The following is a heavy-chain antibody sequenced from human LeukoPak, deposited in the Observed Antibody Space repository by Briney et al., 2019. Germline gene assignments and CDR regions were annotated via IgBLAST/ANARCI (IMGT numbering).Heavy chain of an antibody. D-gene: IGHD3-10*01. V-gene: IGHV3-23*01. J-gene: IGHJ4*02. Sequence: GGSLRLSCAASGFTFSSYAMSWVRQAPGKGLEWVSAISGSGGSTYYADSVKGRFTISRDNSKNTLYLQMNSLRAEDTAVYYCAKDSTMVRGLKPNYFDYWGQGTLVTVSS. CDR1: GFTFSSYA. CDR3: AKDSTMVRGLKPNYFDY. CDR2: ISGSGGST.